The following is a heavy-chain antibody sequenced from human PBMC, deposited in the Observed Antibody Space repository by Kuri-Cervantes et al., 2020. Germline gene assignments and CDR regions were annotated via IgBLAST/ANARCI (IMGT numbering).Heavy chain of an antibody. CDR3: ARVAAGCYCGCFPENWFDP. D-gene: IGHD2-15*01. V-gene: IGHV4-61*01. CDR2: IYDSGNT. Sequence: AETLSLTCPVSGDSVSSGSYYWSWIRQPPGKGLEWIGHIYDSGNTNYNPSLKSRVTISVDTSKTQFSLNLKSVTAADTDVYFCARVAAGCYCGCFPENWFDPWGQGTLVTVSS. J-gene: IGHJ5*02. CDR1: GDSVSSGSYY.